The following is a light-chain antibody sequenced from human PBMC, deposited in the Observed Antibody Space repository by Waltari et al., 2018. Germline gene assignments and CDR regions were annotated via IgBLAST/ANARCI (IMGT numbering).Light chain of an antibody. CDR1: QSVSTN. Sequence: EIVMTQSPAILSASPGERATLSCRASQSVSTNLAWYQQKPGQAPRLLIYGASSRATGIPDRFSGSGSGTDFTLTISRLEPEDFAVYYCQQYGNSPGTFGQGTKVEMK. J-gene: IGKJ1*01. V-gene: IGKV3-20*01. CDR2: GAS. CDR3: QQYGNSPGT.